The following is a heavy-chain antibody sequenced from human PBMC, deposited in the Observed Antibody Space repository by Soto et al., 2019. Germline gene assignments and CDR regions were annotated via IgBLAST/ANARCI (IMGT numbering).Heavy chain of an antibody. D-gene: IGHD3-10*01. Sequence: QVQLVQSGAEVKKPGSSVKVSCKASGGTFSSYAISWVRQAPGQGLEWMGGIIPIFGTANYAQKFQGRVTITADESTSTAYMELSSLRSEDTAVYYCARFSGSQPYEPVDYYYYGMDVWGQGTTVTVSS. CDR3: ARFSGSQPYEPVDYYYYGMDV. CDR2: IIPIFGTA. J-gene: IGHJ6*02. CDR1: GGTFSSYA. V-gene: IGHV1-69*12.